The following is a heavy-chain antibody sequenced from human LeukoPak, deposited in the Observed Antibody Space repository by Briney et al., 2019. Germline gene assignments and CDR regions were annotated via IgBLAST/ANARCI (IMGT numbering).Heavy chain of an antibody. CDR2: IYTSGST. V-gene: IGHV4-4*07. CDR3: ARGHDILTGYDY. J-gene: IGHJ4*02. CDR1: GGSISSYY. D-gene: IGHD3-9*01. Sequence: SETLSLTRTLSGGSISSYYWSWIRQPAGKGLEWIGRIYTSGSTNYNPSLKSRVTISVDTSKNKFSLKLSSVTAADTAVYYCARGHDILTGYDYWGQGTLVTVSS.